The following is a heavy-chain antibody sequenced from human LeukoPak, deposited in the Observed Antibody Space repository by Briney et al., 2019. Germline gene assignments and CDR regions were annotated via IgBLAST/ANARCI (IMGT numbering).Heavy chain of an antibody. Sequence: PSETLSLTCTVSGGSISSGGYYWSWIRQHPGKGLEWIGYIYYSGSTYYNLSLKSRVTISVDTSKNQFSLKLSSVTAADTAVYYCARGIYYGSGSYYPFDYWGQGTLVTVSS. D-gene: IGHD3-10*01. J-gene: IGHJ4*02. CDR3: ARGIYYGSGSYYPFDY. V-gene: IGHV4-31*03. CDR1: GGSISSGGYY. CDR2: IYYSGST.